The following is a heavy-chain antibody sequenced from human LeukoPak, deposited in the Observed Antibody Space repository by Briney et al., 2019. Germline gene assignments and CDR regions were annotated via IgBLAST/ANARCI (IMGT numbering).Heavy chain of an antibody. V-gene: IGHV3-23*01. J-gene: IGHJ3*02. CDR2: ISGSGGST. D-gene: IGHD5-24*01. Sequence: PGGSLRLSCAVSGFTFSSYAMSWVRQAPGKGLEWVSAISGSGGSTYYADSVKGRFTISRDNSKNTLYLQMNSLRAEDTAVYYCAKDLKPRWLQLLGDAFDIWGQGTMVTVSS. CDR1: GFTFSSYA. CDR3: AKDLKPRWLQLLGDAFDI.